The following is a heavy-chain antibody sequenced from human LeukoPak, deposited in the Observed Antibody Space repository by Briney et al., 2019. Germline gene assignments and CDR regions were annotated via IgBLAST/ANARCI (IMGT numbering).Heavy chain of an antibody. J-gene: IGHJ4*02. CDR1: GFIFDDYT. V-gene: IGHV3-9*01. CDR3: ARVGLSSPGPGFDY. Sequence: SLRLSCAASGFIFDDYTMHWVRQAPGKGLEWVSGISGNSGSTGYADAVKGRFTMSRDNAKNSLYLQMKSLRPEDTALYYCARVGLSSPGPGFDYWGQGTLVTVSS. CDR2: ISGNSGST. D-gene: IGHD2/OR15-2a*01.